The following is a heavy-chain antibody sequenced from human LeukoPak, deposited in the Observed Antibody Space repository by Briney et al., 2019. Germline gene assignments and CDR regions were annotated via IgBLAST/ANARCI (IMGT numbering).Heavy chain of an antibody. V-gene: IGHV4-59*01. CDR2: IYYSGST. CDR1: GGSISSYY. CDR3: ARGGKKGTLDY. J-gene: IGHJ4*02. Sequence: SETLSLTCTVSGGSISSYYWSWIRQPPGKGLEWIGYIYYSGSTNYNPSLKSRVTISVDTSKNQFSLKLSSVTAADTAVYYCARGGKKGTLDYWGQGTLVTVSS. D-gene: IGHD1-1*01.